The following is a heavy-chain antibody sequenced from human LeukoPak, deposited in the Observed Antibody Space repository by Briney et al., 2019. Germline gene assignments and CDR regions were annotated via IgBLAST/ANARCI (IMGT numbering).Heavy chain of an antibody. V-gene: IGHV3-7*01. CDR3: ASSPCFNTMVRGVDIDY. D-gene: IGHD3-10*01. CDR2: IKQDGSEK. J-gene: IGHJ4*02. Sequence: PGGSLRLSCAASGFTFSSYWMSWVRQAPGKGLEWVANIKQDGSEKYYVDSVKGRFTISGDNAKNSLYLQMNSLRAEDTAVYYCASSPCFNTMVRGVDIDYWGQGTLVTVSS. CDR1: GFTFSSYW.